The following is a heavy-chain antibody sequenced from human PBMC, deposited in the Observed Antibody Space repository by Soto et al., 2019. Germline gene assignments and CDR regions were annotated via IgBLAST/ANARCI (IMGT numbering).Heavy chain of an antibody. CDR2: IIPIFGTA. J-gene: IGHJ6*02. D-gene: IGHD1-1*01. CDR3: ARVLFPWNLRYYYYGMDV. V-gene: IGHV1-69*06. CDR1: GGTFSSYA. Sequence: QVQLVQSGAEVKKPGSSVKVSCKASGGTFSSYAISWVRQAPGQGLEWMGGIIPIFGTANYAQKFQGRVTITADKATSTAYMELSSLRSEDTAVYYCARVLFPWNLRYYYYGMDVWGQGTTVTVSS.